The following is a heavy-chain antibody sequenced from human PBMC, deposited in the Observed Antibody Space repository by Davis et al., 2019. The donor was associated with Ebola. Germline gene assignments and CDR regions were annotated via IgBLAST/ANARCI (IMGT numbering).Heavy chain of an antibody. Sequence: GSLRLSCTVSGGPISSYYWSWIRQPPGKGLEWIGYIYYSGSTNYNPSLKSRVTISVDTSKNQFSLQLNSVTPEDTAVYYCARGPDYGDYLPFDYWGQGTLVTVSS. CDR3: ARGPDYGDYLPFDY. CDR1: GGPISSYY. V-gene: IGHV4-59*12. J-gene: IGHJ4*02. D-gene: IGHD4-17*01. CDR2: IYYSGST.